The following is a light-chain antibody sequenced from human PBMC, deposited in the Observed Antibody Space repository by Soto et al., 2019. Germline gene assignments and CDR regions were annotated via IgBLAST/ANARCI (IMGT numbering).Light chain of an antibody. CDR2: SNN. Sequence: QSVLTQPTSASGTPGQRVTISCSGSSSNIGSNYVYWYQQLPGTAPKLLIYSNNQRPSGVPDRFSGSKSGTSAYLAISGLRSEDEADYYCAAWDDSLSGWVFGGGTKLTVL. J-gene: IGLJ3*02. CDR3: AAWDDSLSGWV. V-gene: IGLV1-47*02. CDR1: SSNIGSNY.